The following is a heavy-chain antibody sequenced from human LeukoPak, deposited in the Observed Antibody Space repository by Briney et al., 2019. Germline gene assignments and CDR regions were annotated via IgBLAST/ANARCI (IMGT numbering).Heavy chain of an antibody. CDR2: ISSSGSTI. CDR1: GFTFSSYS. V-gene: IGHV3-48*04. D-gene: IGHD5-12*01. CDR3: ARKRGYSGYDSVFTDY. J-gene: IGHJ4*02. Sequence: GGSLRLSCAASGFTFSSYSMNWVRQAPGKGLEWVSYISSSGSTIYYADSVKGRFTISRDNAKNSLYLQMNSLRAEDTAVYYCARKRGYSGYDSVFTDYWGQGTLVTVSS.